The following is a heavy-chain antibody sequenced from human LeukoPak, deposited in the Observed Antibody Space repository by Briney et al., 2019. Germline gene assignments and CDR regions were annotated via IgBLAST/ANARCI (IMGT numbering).Heavy chain of an antibody. CDR3: ARGMVPYYDSSGDDAFDI. Sequence: GGSLRLSCAASGFTFSSYAMHWVRQAPGKGLEWVAVISYDGSNKYYADSVKGRFTISRDNSKNTLYLQMNSLRAEDTAVYYCARGMVPYYDSSGDDAFDIWGQGTMVTVSS. J-gene: IGHJ3*02. CDR1: GFTFSSYA. CDR2: ISYDGSNK. D-gene: IGHD3-22*01. V-gene: IGHV3-30-3*01.